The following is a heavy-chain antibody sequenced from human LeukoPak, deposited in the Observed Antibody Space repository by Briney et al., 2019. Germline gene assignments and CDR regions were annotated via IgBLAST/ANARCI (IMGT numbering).Heavy chain of an antibody. CDR1: GDSTSSGRYY. Sequence: SETLSLTCTVSGDSTSSGRYYGGWVRQPPGKGLEWIGNIYYSGSTYYNPSLKSRVTMSVDTSKNQFFLKLNSVTAADTAVYYCARGRPYSGGYHLDYWGQGTLVTVSA. J-gene: IGHJ4*02. CDR2: IYYSGST. V-gene: IGHV4-39*02. D-gene: IGHD1-26*01. CDR3: ARGRPYSGGYHLDY.